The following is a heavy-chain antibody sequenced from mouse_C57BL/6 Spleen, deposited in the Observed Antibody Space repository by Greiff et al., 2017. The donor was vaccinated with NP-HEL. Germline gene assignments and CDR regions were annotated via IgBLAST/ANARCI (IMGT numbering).Heavy chain of an antibody. CDR3: ATSPITTVVAKGYFDY. CDR1: GYTFTSYW. Sequence: QVQLQQPGAELVKPGASVKLSCKASGYTFTSYWMHWVKQRPGQGLEWIGMIHPNSGSTNYNEKFKSKATLTVDKSSSTAYMQLSSLTSEDSAVYYGATSPITTVVAKGYFDYWGQGTTLTVSS. V-gene: IGHV1-64*01. D-gene: IGHD1-1*01. CDR2: IHPNSGST. J-gene: IGHJ2*01.